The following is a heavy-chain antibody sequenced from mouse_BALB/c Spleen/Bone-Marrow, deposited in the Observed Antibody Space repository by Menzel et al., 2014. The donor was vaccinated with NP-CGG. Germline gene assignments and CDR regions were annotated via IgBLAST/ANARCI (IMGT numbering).Heavy chain of an antibody. J-gene: IGHJ2*01. CDR1: GYPFSSYW. CDR3: ARKYGDY. D-gene: IGHD2-10*02. V-gene: IGHV1-80*01. Sequence: LVESGAELVRPGSSVKISCKASGYPFSSYWMNWVKQRPGQGLEWIGQIYPGDGETNYNGKFKGNATLTADKSSSTAYMQLISLTSEDPAVYFCARKYGDYWGQGTTLTVSS. CDR2: IYPGDGET.